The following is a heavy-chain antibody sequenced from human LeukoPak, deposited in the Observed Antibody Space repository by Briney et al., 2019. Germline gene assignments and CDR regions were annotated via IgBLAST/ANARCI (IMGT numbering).Heavy chain of an antibody. Sequence: ASVKVSCRASGYTFTSYGISWVRQAPGQGLEWMGWISAYNGNTYYAQNLQGRVTMTTDTSTSTAYMELTSPRSDDTAVYYCARGQITFGGVVVIPGIAPFDYWGQGTLVTVSS. V-gene: IGHV1-18*01. CDR2: ISAYNGNT. CDR3: ARGQITFGGVVVIPGIAPFDY. D-gene: IGHD3-16*02. J-gene: IGHJ4*02. CDR1: GYTFTSYG.